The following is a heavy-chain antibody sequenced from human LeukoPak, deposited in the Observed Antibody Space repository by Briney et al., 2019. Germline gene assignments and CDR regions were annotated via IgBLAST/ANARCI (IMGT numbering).Heavy chain of an antibody. CDR2: IYSSGNT. CDR3: ARDRGYYDSSGYYNRAYYFDY. Sequence: SETLSFTCTVSGGSISSYYWSWIRLPAGKGLEWIGRIYSSGNTNYNPSLKSRVTMSIDTSKNQFSLKLSSVAAADTAIYYCARDRGYYDSSGYYNRAYYFDYWGQGTPVTVSS. CDR1: GGSISSYY. J-gene: IGHJ4*02. V-gene: IGHV4-4*07. D-gene: IGHD3-22*01.